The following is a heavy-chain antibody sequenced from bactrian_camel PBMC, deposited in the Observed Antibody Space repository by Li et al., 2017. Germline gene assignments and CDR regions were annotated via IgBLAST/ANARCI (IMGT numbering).Heavy chain of an antibody. J-gene: IGHJ6*01. V-gene: IGHV3S1*01. CDR2: IWTGDHST. CDR3: AADSFCSAVPAGFRY. Sequence: HVQLVESGGGSVQAGGSLNLSCVVAEYPNRANCMGWFRQAPGMEREGVALIWTGDHSTYYLDSVKGRFTISLDVAKNTLYLQMNSLRPEDTAMYYCAADSFCSAVPAGFRYWGQGTQVTVS. CDR1: EYPNRANC.